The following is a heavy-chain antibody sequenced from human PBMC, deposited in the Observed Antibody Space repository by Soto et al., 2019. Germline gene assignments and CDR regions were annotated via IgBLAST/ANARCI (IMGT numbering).Heavy chain of an antibody. CDR3: AKFRGPSYSYYPMDV. CDR1: GFTFGSYA. CDR2: ISGSGRTT. J-gene: IGHJ6*03. D-gene: IGHD3-16*01. Sequence: EVQLLESGGGLVQPGGSLRLSCAASGFTFGSYAMNWLRQAPGRGLECVSFISGSGRTTYYADSVKGRFTVSRDNSKKTLYLQMNSLRAEDTALYYCAKFRGPSYSYYPMDVWGKGTTVTVSS. V-gene: IGHV3-23*01.